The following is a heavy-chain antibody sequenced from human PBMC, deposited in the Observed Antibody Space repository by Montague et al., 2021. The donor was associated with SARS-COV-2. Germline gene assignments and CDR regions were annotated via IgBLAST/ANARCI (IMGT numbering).Heavy chain of an antibody. Sequence: SETLSLTCTVSGGSISSSSYYWGWIRQPPGKGLEWIGSIYYSGSTYYNPSLKSRVTISVDTSKNQFSLKLSSVTAADTAVYYCARSDLSVIVLVVYATRWGDFDLWGRGTLVTVSS. CDR3: ARSDLSVIVLVVYATRWGDFDL. CDR1: GGSISSSSYY. V-gene: IGHV4-39*07. J-gene: IGHJ2*01. CDR2: IYYSGST. D-gene: IGHD2-8*02.